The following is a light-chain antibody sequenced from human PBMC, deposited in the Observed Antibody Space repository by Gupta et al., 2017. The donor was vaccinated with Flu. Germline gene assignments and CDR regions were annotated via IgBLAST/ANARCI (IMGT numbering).Light chain of an antibody. J-gene: IGKJ4*01. V-gene: IGKV1-33*01. CDR3: QQYDDLPFT. CDR1: QDIRNS. Sequence: DIRMPQSPSSLSASIGDRVNITCQASQDIRNSLNWFQQRPGTAPKLLMFDASNLEVGVPSTFIGSGSATHYTLTINNLQPEDVATYYCQQYDDLPFTFGGGTILEL. CDR2: DAS.